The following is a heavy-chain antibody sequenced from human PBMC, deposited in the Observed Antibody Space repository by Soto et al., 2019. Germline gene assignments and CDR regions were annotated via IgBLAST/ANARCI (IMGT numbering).Heavy chain of an antibody. CDR1: GYTFTSYG. V-gene: IGHV1-18*01. D-gene: IGHD2-15*01. Sequence: GASVKVSCKASGYTFTSYGISWVRQAPGQGLQWMGWISAYNGNANYAQKLQGRVTMTTDTSTSTAYMELRSLRSDDTAVYYCARDTYCSGGSCYNKYFDYWGQGTLVTVS. J-gene: IGHJ4*02. CDR3: ARDTYCSGGSCYNKYFDY. CDR2: ISAYNGNA.